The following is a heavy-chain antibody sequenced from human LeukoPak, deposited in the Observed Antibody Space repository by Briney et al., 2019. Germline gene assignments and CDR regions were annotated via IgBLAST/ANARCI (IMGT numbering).Heavy chain of an antibody. CDR3: ARDYIAAAGYYYYGMDV. CDR2: ISSSGSTI. CDR1: GFTFSSYE. Sequence: GGSLRLSCAASGFTFSSYEMNWVRQAPGKGLEWVSYISSSGSTIYYADSVKGRFTISRDNAKNSLYLQMNSLRAEDTAVYYCARDYIAAAGYYYYGMDVWGQGTTVTVSS. V-gene: IGHV3-48*03. J-gene: IGHJ6*02. D-gene: IGHD6-13*01.